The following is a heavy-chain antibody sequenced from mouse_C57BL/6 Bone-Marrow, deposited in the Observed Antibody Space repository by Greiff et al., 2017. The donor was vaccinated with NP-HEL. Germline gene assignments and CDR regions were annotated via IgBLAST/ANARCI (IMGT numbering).Heavy chain of an antibody. CDR2: INPSTGGT. D-gene: IGHD1-1*01. V-gene: IGHV1-42*01. CDR1: GYSFTGYY. J-gene: IGHJ2*01. Sequence: DVKLQESGPELVKPGASVKISCKASGYSFTGYYMNWVKQSPEKSLEWIGEINPSTGGTTYNQKFKAKATLTVDKSSSTAYMQLKSLTSEDSAVYYCARRLLRYYFDYWGQGTTLTVSS. CDR3: ARRLLRYYFDY.